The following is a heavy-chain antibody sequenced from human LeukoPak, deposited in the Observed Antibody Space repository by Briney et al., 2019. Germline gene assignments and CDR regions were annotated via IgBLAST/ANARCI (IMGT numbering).Heavy chain of an antibody. V-gene: IGHV3-48*03. J-gene: IGHJ3*02. CDR1: GFTFSSYE. CDR3: ARTVAGLHLDAFDI. CDR2: ISISGSTI. Sequence: GGSLRLSCASSGFTFSSYEMNWVRQAPGKGLEWVSFISISGSTIYYADSVKCRFTISRDNAKNSLYLQMNSLRAEDTGVYYCARTVAGLHLDAFDIWGQGTMVTVSS. D-gene: IGHD6-19*01.